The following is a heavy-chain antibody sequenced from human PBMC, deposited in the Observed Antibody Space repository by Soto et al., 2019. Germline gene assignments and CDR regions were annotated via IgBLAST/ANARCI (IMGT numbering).Heavy chain of an antibody. CDR1: GGSISSYY. CDR3: ARQPYCGGDCYHAFDI. D-gene: IGHD2-21*02. Sequence: SETLSLTCTVSGGSISSYYWSWIRQPAGKGLEWIGRIYTSGSTNYNPSLKSRVTMSVDTSKNQLSLKLSSVTAADTAVYYCARQPYCGGDCYHAFDIWGQGTMVTVSS. J-gene: IGHJ3*02. CDR2: IYTSGST. V-gene: IGHV4-4*07.